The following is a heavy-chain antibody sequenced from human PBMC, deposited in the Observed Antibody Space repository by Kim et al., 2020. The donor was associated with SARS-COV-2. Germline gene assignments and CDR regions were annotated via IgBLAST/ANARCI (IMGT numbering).Heavy chain of an antibody. V-gene: IGHV4-31*03. CDR1: DDSISSGGYF. D-gene: IGHD4-17*01. CDR2: IYYSGST. CDR3: ARSYGDHLYFFDY. J-gene: IGHJ4*02. Sequence: SETLSLTCTVSDDSISSGGYFWNWIRQHPGKGLEWIGYIYYSGSTYYNPSLKSRVTISVDTSKNQFSLKLNSVTAADTAVYYCARSYGDHLYFFDYWGQGTLVTVSS.